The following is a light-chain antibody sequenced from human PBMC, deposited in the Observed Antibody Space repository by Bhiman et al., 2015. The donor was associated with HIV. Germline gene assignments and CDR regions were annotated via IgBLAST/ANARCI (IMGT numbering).Light chain of an antibody. J-gene: IGLJ3*02. CDR1: SSNIEKSY. CDR2: GNS. Sequence: QSVLTQPPSVSAAPGQRVSISCSGSSSNIEKSYVSWYQKFPGTAPKLLIYGNSNRPSGVPDRFSGSKSGTSASLAITGLQAEDEANYYCQSYDSSLSGRVFGGGTKLTVL. V-gene: IGLV1-40*01. CDR3: QSYDSSLSGRV.